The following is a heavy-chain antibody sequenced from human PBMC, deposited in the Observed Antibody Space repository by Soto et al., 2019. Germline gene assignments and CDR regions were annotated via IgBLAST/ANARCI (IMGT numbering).Heavy chain of an antibody. D-gene: IGHD3-16*01. Sequence: ASVKVSCKASGGTFSSYTISWVRQAPGQGLEWMGRIIPILGIANYAQKFQGRVTITADKSTSTAYMELSSLRSEDTAVYYCATSILAPYVDPTRNNWFDPWGQGTLVTVSS. CDR1: GGTFSSYT. CDR3: ATSILAPYVDPTRNNWFDP. J-gene: IGHJ5*02. CDR2: IIPILGIA. V-gene: IGHV1-69*02.